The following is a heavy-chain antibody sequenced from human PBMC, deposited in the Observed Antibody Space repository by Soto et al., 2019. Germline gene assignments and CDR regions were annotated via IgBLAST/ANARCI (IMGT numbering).Heavy chain of an antibody. CDR2: MNPNSGNT. D-gene: IGHD3-9*01. V-gene: IGHV1-8*01. CDR1: GYTFTSYD. CDR3: ARGFFDWLYYYYMDV. J-gene: IGHJ6*03. Sequence: ASVKVSCKASGYTFTSYDINWVRQATGQGLEWMGWMNPNSGNTGYAQKFQGRVTTTRNTSISTAYMELSSLRSEDTAVYYCARGFFDWLYYYYMDVWGKGTTVTVSS.